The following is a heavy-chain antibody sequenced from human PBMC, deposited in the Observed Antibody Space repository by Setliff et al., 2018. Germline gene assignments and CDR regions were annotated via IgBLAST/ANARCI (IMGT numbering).Heavy chain of an antibody. CDR2: IRYDGSYE. D-gene: IGHD3-3*01. Sequence: RLSCTASESTFSSFGMHWVRQAPGKGLEWVGFIRYDGSYEYYADSVQGRFTISRDNAKNSLYLQMNSLRVEDTAVYYCARDVFDFRTGQAGPWGQGTLVTVS. V-gene: IGHV3-33*01. CDR3: ARDVFDFRTGQAGP. J-gene: IGHJ5*02. CDR1: ESTFSSFG.